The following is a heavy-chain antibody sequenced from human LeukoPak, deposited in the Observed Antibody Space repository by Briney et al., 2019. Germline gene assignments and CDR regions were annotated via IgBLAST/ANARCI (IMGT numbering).Heavy chain of an antibody. CDR1: GFAFSNYA. V-gene: IGHV3-23*01. J-gene: IGHJ4*02. CDR3: AKAVRSMVTGGGYFDS. Sequence: GGSLRLSCAASGFAFSNYAMSWVRQAPGKGLEWVSSLSGGDSRYYADSVMGRFTISRDNSKNTLYLQMNSLRAEDTAVYYCAKAVRSMVTGGGYFDSWGQGTLVTVS. D-gene: IGHD3-10*01. CDR2: LSGGDSR.